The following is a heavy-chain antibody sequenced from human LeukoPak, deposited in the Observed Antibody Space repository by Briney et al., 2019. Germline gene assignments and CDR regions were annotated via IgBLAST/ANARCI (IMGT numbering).Heavy chain of an antibody. J-gene: IGHJ4*02. V-gene: IGHV1-46*01. CDR2: IRPSGGRA. CDR3: ARGPPESFRFDY. CDR1: GYTFTSYY. Sequence: ASVKVSCKASGYTFTSYYIHWVRQAPGQGLEWMGIIRPSGGRASYPQNFQGRVTMTMDMSASTVHMELSSLTSEDTAMYYCARGPPESFRFDYWGQGAPVTVSS. D-gene: IGHD3-16*02.